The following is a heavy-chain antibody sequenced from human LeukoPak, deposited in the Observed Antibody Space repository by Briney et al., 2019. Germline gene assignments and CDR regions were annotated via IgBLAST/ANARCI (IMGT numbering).Heavy chain of an antibody. Sequence: TSETLSLTCTVSGGSISSYYWSWIRQPPGKGLEWIGYIYYSGSTNYNPSLKSRVTISVDTSKNQFSLRLSSVTAADTAVYYCARVTGYIVEDYFDYWGQGTLVTVSS. J-gene: IGHJ4*02. CDR3: ARVTGYIVEDYFDY. D-gene: IGHD3-22*01. V-gene: IGHV4-59*01. CDR2: IYYSGST. CDR1: GGSISSYY.